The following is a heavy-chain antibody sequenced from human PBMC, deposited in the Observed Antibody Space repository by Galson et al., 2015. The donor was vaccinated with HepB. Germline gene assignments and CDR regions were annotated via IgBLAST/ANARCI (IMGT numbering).Heavy chain of an antibody. CDR3: ARDYSGSYYRFDF. D-gene: IGHD1-26*01. V-gene: IGHV3-48*02. CDR2: ISSSSSTI. CDR1: GFDFSTYS. Sequence: SLRLSCAASGFDFSTYSMNWVRQAPGKGLEWVSYISSSSSTIYYTDSVKGRFTISRDNAKNSLYLQMNSLRDEDTAVYYCARDYSGSYYRFDFWGQGTLVTVSS. J-gene: IGHJ4*02.